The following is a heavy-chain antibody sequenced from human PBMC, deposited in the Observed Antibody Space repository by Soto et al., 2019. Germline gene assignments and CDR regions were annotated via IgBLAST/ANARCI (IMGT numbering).Heavy chain of an antibody. CDR3: AKEMWYGDEAFDY. CDR2: ISYDGSNK. V-gene: IGHV3-30*18. D-gene: IGHD4-17*01. CDR1: GFTFSSYG. J-gene: IGHJ4*02. Sequence: QVQLVESGGGVVQPGRSLRLSCAASGFTFSSYGMHWVRQAPGKGLEWVAVISYDGSNKYYADSVKGRFTISRDNSKNTLYLQRNSLRAEDTAVYYCAKEMWYGDEAFDYWGQGTLVTVSS.